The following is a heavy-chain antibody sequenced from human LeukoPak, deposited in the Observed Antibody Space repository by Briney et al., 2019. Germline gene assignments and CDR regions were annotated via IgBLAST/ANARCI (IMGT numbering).Heavy chain of an antibody. Sequence: PGGSLRLSCAASGFTFSSYAMSWVRQAPGKGLEWVANIKQDGSEKYYVDSVKGRFTISRDNAKNSLYLQMNSLRAEDTAVYYCARSTNWAIFDYWGQGTLVTVSS. D-gene: IGHD7-27*01. J-gene: IGHJ4*02. V-gene: IGHV3-7*01. CDR2: IKQDGSEK. CDR1: GFTFSSYA. CDR3: ARSTNWAIFDY.